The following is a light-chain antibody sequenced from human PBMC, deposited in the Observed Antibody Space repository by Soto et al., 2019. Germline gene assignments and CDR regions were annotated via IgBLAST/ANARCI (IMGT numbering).Light chain of an antibody. CDR2: DVS. J-gene: IGLJ2*01. V-gene: IGLV2-14*01. CDR3: SSYTSSSTLV. CDR1: SSDVGGYNY. Sequence: QSALTQPASVSGSPGQSITISCTGTSSDVGGYNYVSWYQQHPGKAPRLMIYDVSNRPSGVSNRFSGSKSGNTASLTISGLQAEDEAHYYCSSYTSSSTLVFGGGTNVTVL.